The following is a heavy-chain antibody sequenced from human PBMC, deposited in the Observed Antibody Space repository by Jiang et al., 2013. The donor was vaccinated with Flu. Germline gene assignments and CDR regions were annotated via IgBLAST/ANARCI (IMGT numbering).Heavy chain of an antibody. D-gene: IGHD1-26*01. Sequence: VQLVESGGGVVQPGRSLRLSCAASGFTFSSYAMHWVRQAPGKGLEWVAVISYDGSNKYYADSVKGRFTISRDNSKNTLYLQMNSLRAEDTAVYYCARDRVGSRGHYYYYGMDVWGQGTTVTVSS. J-gene: IGHJ6*02. V-gene: IGHV3-30-3*01. CDR3: ARDRVGSRGHYYYYGMDV. CDR1: GFTFSSYA. CDR2: ISYDGSNK.